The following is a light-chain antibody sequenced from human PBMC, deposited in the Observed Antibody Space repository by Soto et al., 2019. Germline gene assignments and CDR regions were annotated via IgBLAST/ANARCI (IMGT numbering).Light chain of an antibody. CDR2: MDN. CDR3: ANWDESLISPV. CDR1: SSNIGINF. J-gene: IGLJ3*02. Sequence: QSVLTQPPSASGTPGQRVTISCSGSSSNIGINFMDWYQQLPRTAPNLLIYMDNQRPSGVPDRFSCSKSCTSASLPISGRRSEDDADYFCANWDESLISPVFGGGTKVTVL. V-gene: IGLV1-47*01.